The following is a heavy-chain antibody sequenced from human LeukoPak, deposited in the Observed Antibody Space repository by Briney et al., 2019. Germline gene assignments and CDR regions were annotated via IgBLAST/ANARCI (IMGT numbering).Heavy chain of an antibody. CDR1: GYTFSSYY. J-gene: IGHJ4*02. CDR2: INPSGGRT. D-gene: IGHD5-24*01. V-gene: IGHV1-46*01. CDR3: ATDPGEMATIEEY. Sequence: ASVKVSCKASGYTFSSYYIKWVRQAPGQGLEWVGIINPSGGRTSYAQKFQGRLTMTRDMSTSTVFMELSSLRSDDTAVYYCATDPGEMATIEEYWGQGTLVTVSS.